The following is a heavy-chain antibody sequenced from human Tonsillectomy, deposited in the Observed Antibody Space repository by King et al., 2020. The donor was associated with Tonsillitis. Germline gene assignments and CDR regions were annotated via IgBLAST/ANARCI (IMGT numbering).Heavy chain of an antibody. J-gene: IGHJ6*03. Sequence: QLQESGPGLVKPSGTLSLTCAVSGGSISSSNWWSWVRQPPGKGLEWIGEIYHSGSTNYNPSLKSRVTISVDKSKNQFSLKLSSVTAADTAVYYCARDSGHSSSTSCYGLYYYYMDVWGKGTTVTVSS. V-gene: IGHV4-4*02. CDR2: IYHSGST. CDR3: ARDSGHSSSTSCYGLYYYYMDV. CDR1: GGSISSSNW. D-gene: IGHD2-2*01.